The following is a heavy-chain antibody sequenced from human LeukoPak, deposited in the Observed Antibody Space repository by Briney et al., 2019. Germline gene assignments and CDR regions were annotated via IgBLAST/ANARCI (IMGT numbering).Heavy chain of an antibody. V-gene: IGHV3-23*01. CDR2: ISGSDEST. D-gene: IGHD2-2*02. CDR1: GFTFSSYA. CDR3: AKARSASSRSCYNY. J-gene: IGHJ4*02. Sequence: GGSLRLSCAASGFTFSSYAMSWVRQAPGKGLEWVSTISGSDESTYYPDSVKGRFAISRDNSEKMLYLQMHSLRVDDTAVYYCAKARSASSRSCYNYWGRGTLVTVSS.